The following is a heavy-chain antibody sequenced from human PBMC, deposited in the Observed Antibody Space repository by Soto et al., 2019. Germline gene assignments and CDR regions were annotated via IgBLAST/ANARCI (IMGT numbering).Heavy chain of an antibody. CDR2: LYWDDDK. J-gene: IGHJ4*02. CDR1: GFSLSSNGVG. V-gene: IGHV2-5*02. Sequence: QITLKESGPTLVKPTQTLTLTCTFSGFSLSSNGVGVGWIRQPPGKALEWLALLYWDDDKRYSPSLKSRLTITKDTSKNQVVLTLTKLDTVDTATYYCARGGWTTYYSPFFDYWGQGTLVPVSS. D-gene: IGHD3-10*01. CDR3: ARGGWTTYYSPFFDY.